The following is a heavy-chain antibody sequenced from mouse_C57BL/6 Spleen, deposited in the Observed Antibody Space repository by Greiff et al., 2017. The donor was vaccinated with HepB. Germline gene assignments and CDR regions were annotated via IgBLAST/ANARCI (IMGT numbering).Heavy chain of an antibody. V-gene: IGHV1-81*01. J-gene: IGHJ2*01. D-gene: IGHD2-2*01. CDR1: GYTFTSYG. CDR2: IYPRSGNT. CDR3: AREDGYEFDY. Sequence: VQLQQSGAELARPGASVKLSCKASGYTFTSYGISWVKQRTGQGLEWIGEIYPRSGNTYYNEKFKGKATLTADKSSSTAYMELRSLTSEDSAFYFCAREDGYEFDYWGQGTTLTVSS.